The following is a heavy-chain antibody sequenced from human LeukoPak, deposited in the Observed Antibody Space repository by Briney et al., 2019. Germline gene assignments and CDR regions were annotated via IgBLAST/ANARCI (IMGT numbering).Heavy chain of an antibody. Sequence: GGSLRLSCSASGFTFSTYSMHWVRQAPGMGLEFVSAISTDGGSTFYADSVKGRFTISRDNSKDTLYLQMSSLRAEDTAVYYCAAMVVTVEAFDYWGQGTLLTVSS. CDR1: GFTFSTYS. J-gene: IGHJ4*02. CDR2: ISTDGGST. D-gene: IGHD2-21*02. CDR3: AAMVVTVEAFDY. V-gene: IGHV3-64D*09.